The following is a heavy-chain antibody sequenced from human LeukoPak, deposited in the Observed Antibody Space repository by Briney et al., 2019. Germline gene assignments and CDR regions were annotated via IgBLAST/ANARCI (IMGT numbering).Heavy chain of an antibody. D-gene: IGHD3-22*01. J-gene: IGHJ4*02. Sequence: GGSLRLSCAASGFTFSSYAMSWVRQAPGKGLEWVSAVSGSGGSTYYADSVKGRFTISRDNSKNTLYLQMNSLRAEDTAVYYCAKVGGGMIVVVRFDYWGQGTLVTVSS. V-gene: IGHV3-23*01. CDR1: GFTFSSYA. CDR2: VSGSGGST. CDR3: AKVGGGMIVVVRFDY.